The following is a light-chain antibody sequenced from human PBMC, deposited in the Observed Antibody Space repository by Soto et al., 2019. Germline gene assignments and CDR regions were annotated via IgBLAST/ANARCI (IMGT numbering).Light chain of an antibody. CDR3: HQYGSSPLT. CDR2: GGS. CDR1: QSVSSSS. V-gene: IGKV3-20*01. J-gene: IGKJ4*01. Sequence: EIVLTQSPGTLSLSPGERATLSCRASQSVSSSSLAWYQQKPGQAPRLLIYGGSSRATGIPDRFSGGGSGTDFSLTISRLETEDFSVYYCHQYGSSPLTFGGGTKVDIK.